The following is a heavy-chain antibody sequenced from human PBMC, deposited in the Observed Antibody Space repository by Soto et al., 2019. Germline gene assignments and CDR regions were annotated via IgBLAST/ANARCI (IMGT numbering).Heavy chain of an antibody. CDR1: GFTFSSYG. CDR3: AREGPDTVITYNWFDP. V-gene: IGHV3-33*01. Sequence: GGSLRLSCAASGFTFSSYGMHWVRQAPGKGLEWVAVIWYDGSNKYYADSVKGRFTISRDNSKNTLYLQMNSLRAEDTAVYYCAREGPDTVITYNWFDPWGQGTLVTVSS. J-gene: IGHJ5*02. D-gene: IGHD4-17*01. CDR2: IWYDGSNK.